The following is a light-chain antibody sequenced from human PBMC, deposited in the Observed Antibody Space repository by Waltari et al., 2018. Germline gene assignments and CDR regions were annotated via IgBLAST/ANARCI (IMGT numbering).Light chain of an antibody. Sequence: QSVLTQPPSASGTPGQRVTISCSGSRSNIGSNYVYWYQQVPGTAPKLLIYRNNQRPSGVPDRFSGSKSGTSASLAISGLRSEDEADYYCAAWDDSLSGRVFGGGTKVTV. CDR3: AAWDDSLSGRV. J-gene: IGLJ3*02. CDR1: RSNIGSNY. V-gene: IGLV1-47*01. CDR2: RNN.